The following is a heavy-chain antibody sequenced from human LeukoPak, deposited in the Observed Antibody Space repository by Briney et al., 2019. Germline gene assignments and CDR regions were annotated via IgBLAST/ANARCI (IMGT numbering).Heavy chain of an antibody. V-gene: IGHV3-74*01. J-gene: IGHJ6*02. Sequence: GGYLRLSCAASGFTFSPYWMHWVRQAPGKGLVWVSRIISDGSITSYADSVKGRFTISRDNAKSTLYLQMNSLRAEDTAVYYCARDKSYGMDVWGQGTTVTVSS. CDR1: GFTFSPYW. CDR3: ARDKSYGMDV. CDR2: IISDGSIT.